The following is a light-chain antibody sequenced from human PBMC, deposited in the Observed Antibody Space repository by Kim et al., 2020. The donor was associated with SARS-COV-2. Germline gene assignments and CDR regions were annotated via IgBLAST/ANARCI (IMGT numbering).Light chain of an antibody. V-gene: IGLV10-54*01. CDR1: SNNVGTQG. CDR3: SAYDTSLSVWV. J-gene: IGLJ3*02. Sequence: RPTATLACPGNSNNVGTQGAAWLQQHQGHPPNLLSYRNNNRPSGISERLSASTSGNTASLTITGLQPEDEADYYCSAYDTSLSVWVFGGGTKLTVL. CDR2: RNN.